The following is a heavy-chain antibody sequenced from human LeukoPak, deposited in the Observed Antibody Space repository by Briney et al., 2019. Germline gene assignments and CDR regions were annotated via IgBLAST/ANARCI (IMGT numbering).Heavy chain of an antibody. J-gene: IGHJ4*02. CDR1: GFTFSSYW. Sequence: GESLKISCAASGFTFSSYWMHWVRQAPGKGLVWVSRINSDGSGTSYADSVKGRFTISRDNAKNTLYLQMNSLRAEDTAVYYCAREQANSYYDFWSGQNSLLDYWGQGTLVTVSS. CDR2: INSDGSGT. CDR3: AREQANSYYDFWSGQNSLLDY. D-gene: IGHD3-3*01. V-gene: IGHV3-74*01.